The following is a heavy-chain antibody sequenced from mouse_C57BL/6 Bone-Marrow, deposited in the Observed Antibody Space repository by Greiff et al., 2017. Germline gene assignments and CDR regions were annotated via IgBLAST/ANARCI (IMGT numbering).Heavy chain of an antibody. J-gene: IGHJ4*01. D-gene: IGHD1-1*01. CDR3: AGCYGLHMDKCGHDSLVAVSSEIHAWARACADALSLAMD. CDR2: ILPGSGST. V-gene: IGHV1-9*01. CDR1: GYTFTGYW. Sequence: QVYVKQSGAELMKPGASVRLSCKATGYTFTGYWLEWVKQRPGHGLEWIGEILPGSGSTNYNDKFKGKATFTADTSSSTVYMHLSSLTTEDSAIYYCAGCYGLHMDKCGHDSLVAVSSEIHAWARACADALSLAMD.